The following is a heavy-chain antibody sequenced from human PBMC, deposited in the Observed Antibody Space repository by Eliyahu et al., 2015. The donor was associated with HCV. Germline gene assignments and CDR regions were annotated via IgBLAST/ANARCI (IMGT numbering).Heavy chain of an antibody. CDR3: ATEYCTSASCSLDS. CDR2: ISPSGTPI. V-gene: IGHV3-11*01. D-gene: IGHD2-2*01. J-gene: IGHJ4*02. CDR1: GGPFNNSY. Sequence: QVQLVESGGGLVKPGGSLRLACEASGGPFNNSYMPWXRQAPGKGLEWISYISPSGTPIXDADSVKGRFIVSRDNAKNSLFLEMNNLRAEDTAVYFCATEYCTSASCSLDSWGQGTLVTVSS.